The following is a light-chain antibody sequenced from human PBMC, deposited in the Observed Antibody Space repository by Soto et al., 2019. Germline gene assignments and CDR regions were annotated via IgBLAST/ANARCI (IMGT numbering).Light chain of an antibody. CDR1: QSVSSSY. Sequence: EIVLTQSPGTLSLSPGERATLSCRARQSVSSSYLAWYQQKSGQAPRLLIYGASRRATGIRGRFSGSWSGTDFTHTISSLAPEAFAVYYCQQYGSSPYTFGPGTTVDIQ. CDR3: QQYGSSPYT. J-gene: IGKJ3*01. CDR2: GAS. V-gene: IGKV3-20*01.